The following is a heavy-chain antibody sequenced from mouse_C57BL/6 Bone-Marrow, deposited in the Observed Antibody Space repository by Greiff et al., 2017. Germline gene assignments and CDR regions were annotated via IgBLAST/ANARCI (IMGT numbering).Heavy chain of an antibody. CDR2: IYSNGGST. Sequence: EVQGVESGGGLVQPGGSLKLSCAASGFIFSNYGMSWVRQTPDKRLELVATIYSNGGSTYYPDSVKGRFTFSRDNAKNTLYLQMSSLKSEDTAMYYCARDGYGSGFAYWGQGTLVTVSA. CDR3: ARDGYGSGFAY. CDR1: GFIFSNYG. D-gene: IGHD1-1*01. J-gene: IGHJ3*01. V-gene: IGHV5-6-3*01.